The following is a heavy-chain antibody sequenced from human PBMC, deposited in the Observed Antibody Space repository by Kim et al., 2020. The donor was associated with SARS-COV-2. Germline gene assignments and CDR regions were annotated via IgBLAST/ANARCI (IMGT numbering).Heavy chain of an antibody. J-gene: IGHJ4*02. D-gene: IGHD3-10*01. V-gene: IGHV4-34*01. Sequence: SETLSLTCAVYGGSFSGYYWSWIRQPPGKGLEWIGEINHSGSTNYNPSLKSRVTISVDTSKNQFSLKLSSVTAADTAVYYCARGYYYGSGSYLDYWGQGT. CDR2: INHSGST. CDR1: GGSFSGYY. CDR3: ARGYYYGSGSYLDY.